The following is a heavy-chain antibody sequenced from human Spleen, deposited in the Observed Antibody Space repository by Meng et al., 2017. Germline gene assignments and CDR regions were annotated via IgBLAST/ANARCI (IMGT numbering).Heavy chain of an antibody. V-gene: IGHV4-31*03. CDR1: GGSISRGGYY. Sequence: QVQLQESGPGLVKPSQTLSLTFTVSGGSISRGGYYWSWIRQHPGKGLEWIGYIYYSGSTYYNPSLKSRVTISVDTSKNQFSLKLSSVTAADTAVYYCARGPRYCGGDCYPPHFDYWGQGTLVTVSS. J-gene: IGHJ4*02. D-gene: IGHD2-21*02. CDR2: IYYSGST. CDR3: ARGPRYCGGDCYPPHFDY.